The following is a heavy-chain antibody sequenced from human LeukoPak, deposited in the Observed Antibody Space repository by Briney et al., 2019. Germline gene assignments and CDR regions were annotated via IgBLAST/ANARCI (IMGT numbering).Heavy chain of an antibody. CDR3: ARGPYGDNAFDI. Sequence: SETLSLTCTVSGGSISSSSYYWAWIRQPPGEELKWIGSIFYSGSTYYNPSLRGRVTISVDTSKNQFSLKLSSVTAADTAVYYCARGPYGDNAFDIWGQGTMVTVSS. D-gene: IGHD4-17*01. CDR1: GGSISSSSYY. J-gene: IGHJ3*02. V-gene: IGHV4-39*07. CDR2: IFYSGST.